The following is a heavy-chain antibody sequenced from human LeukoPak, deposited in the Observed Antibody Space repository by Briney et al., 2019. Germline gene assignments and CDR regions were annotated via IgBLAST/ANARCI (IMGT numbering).Heavy chain of an antibody. V-gene: IGHV3-30*18. J-gene: IGHJ4*02. CDR1: GFTFSSYG. Sequence: GRSLRLSCAASGFTFSSYGMPWVRQAPGKGLEWVAVISYDGSNKYYADSVKGRFTISRDNSKNTLYLQMNSLRAEDTAVYYCAKDRSSSWFTFDYWGQGTLVTVSS. D-gene: IGHD6-13*01. CDR2: ISYDGSNK. CDR3: AKDRSSSWFTFDY.